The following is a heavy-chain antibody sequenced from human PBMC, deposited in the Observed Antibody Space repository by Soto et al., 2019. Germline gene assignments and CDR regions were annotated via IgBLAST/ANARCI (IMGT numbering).Heavy chain of an antibody. Sequence: QVQLVQSGAEVKKPGASVKVSCKASGYTFTSYYMHWVRQAPGQGLEWVAVISYDGSNKYYADSVKGRFTISRDNSKNTLYLQMNSLRAEDTAVYYCARDFTLDVWGQGTTVTVSS. V-gene: IGHV3-30*16. D-gene: IGHD3-16*01. CDR2: ISYDGSNK. J-gene: IGHJ6*02. CDR3: ARDFTLDV. CDR1: GYTFTSYY.